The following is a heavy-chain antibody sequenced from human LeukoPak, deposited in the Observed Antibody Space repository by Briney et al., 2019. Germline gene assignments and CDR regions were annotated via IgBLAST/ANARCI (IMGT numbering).Heavy chain of an antibody. CDR1: GGSFSGYY. Sequence: PSETLSLTCAVYGGSFSGYYWSWIRQPPGKGLEWIGEINHSGSTNYNPSLKGRVTISVDTSKNQFSLKLSSVTAADTAVYYCASGYYYDGTRYWGQGTLVTVSS. CDR3: ASGYYYDGTRY. CDR2: INHSGST. D-gene: IGHD3-22*01. V-gene: IGHV4-34*01. J-gene: IGHJ4*02.